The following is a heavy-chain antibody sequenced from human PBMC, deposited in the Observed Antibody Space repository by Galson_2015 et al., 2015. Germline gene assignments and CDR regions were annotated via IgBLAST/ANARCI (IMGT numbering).Heavy chain of an antibody. CDR3: ARDDHGDYGGY. CDR1: GYTFTGYY. D-gene: IGHD4-17*01. CDR2: ISPNGGYT. J-gene: IGHJ4*02. Sequence: SVKVSCKASGYTFTGYYIHWVRQAPGQGLEWMGRISPNGGYTEYAQKFQGRVSMTKDTSISTAYMELSRLRSDDTAVYYCARDDHGDYGGYWGQGALVTVSS. V-gene: IGHV1-2*06.